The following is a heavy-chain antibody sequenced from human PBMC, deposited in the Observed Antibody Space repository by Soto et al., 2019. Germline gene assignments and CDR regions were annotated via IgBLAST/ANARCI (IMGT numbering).Heavy chain of an antibody. CDR1: GGSISSSSYY. CDR2: IYYSGST. V-gene: IGHV4-39*01. D-gene: IGHD1-26*01. CDR3: ARLMGASRYYFDY. J-gene: IGHJ4*02. Sequence: SETLSLTCTVSGGSISSSSYYWGWIRQPPGKGLEWIGSIYYSGSTYYNPSLKSRVTISVDTSKNQFSLKLNSVTAADTAVYYCARLMGASRYYFDYWGQGTLVTVSS.